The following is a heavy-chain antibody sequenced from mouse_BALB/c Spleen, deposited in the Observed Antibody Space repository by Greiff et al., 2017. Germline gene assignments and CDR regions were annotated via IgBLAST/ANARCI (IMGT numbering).Heavy chain of an antibody. CDR3: TRKDYGKGYWYFDV. V-gene: IGHV1-5*01. CDR1: GYTFTSYW. CDR2: IYPGNSDT. J-gene: IGHJ1*01. Sequence: EVKLQESGTVLARPGASVKMSCKASGYTFTSYWMHWVKQRPGQGLEWIGAIYPGNSDTSYNQKFKGKAKLTAVTSTSTAYMELSSLTNEDSAVYYCTRKDYGKGYWYFDVWGAGTTVTVSS. D-gene: IGHD2-1*01.